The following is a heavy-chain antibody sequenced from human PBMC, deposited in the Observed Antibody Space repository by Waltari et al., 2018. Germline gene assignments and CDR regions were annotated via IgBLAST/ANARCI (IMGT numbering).Heavy chain of an antibody. CDR2: LSSGGGTI. D-gene: IGHD1-26*01. CDR3: VREGSGFDP. J-gene: IGHJ5*02. Sequence: SCAASGFTFSNYNFNWVRQAPGKGLEWVSFLSSGGGTIFYPESVKGRFTISRDDAKSSLYLQMNSLRAEDTAVYYCVREGSGFDPWGQGTQVTVSS. CDR1: GFTFSNYN. V-gene: IGHV3-48*03.